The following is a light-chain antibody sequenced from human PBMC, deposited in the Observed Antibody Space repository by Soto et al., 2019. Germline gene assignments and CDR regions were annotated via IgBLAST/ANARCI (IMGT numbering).Light chain of an antibody. Sequence: QSALTQPASVSGSPGQSITISCTGSSSDVGSYNLVSWYQQLPGEAPKLMIYEGSKRPSGVSNRFSGSKSGNTASLTISGLQAEDEADSFLCSFGRRITLVFCGGTKLTVL. V-gene: IGLV2-23*01. J-gene: IGLJ2*01. CDR3: CSFGRRITLV. CDR2: EGS. CDR1: SSDVGSYNL.